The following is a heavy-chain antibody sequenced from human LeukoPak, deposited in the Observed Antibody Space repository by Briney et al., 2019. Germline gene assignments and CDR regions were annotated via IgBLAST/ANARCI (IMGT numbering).Heavy chain of an antibody. CDR2: IYHSGST. Sequence: SETLSLTCAVSGYSISSGYYWGWIRQPPGKGLEWIGSIYHSGSTYYNPSLKSRVTISVDTSKNQFSLKLSSVTAEDTAVYYCARPLTDPYWNDAFDIWGQGTMVTVSS. D-gene: IGHD1-14*01. V-gene: IGHV4-38-2*01. J-gene: IGHJ3*02. CDR3: ARPLTDPYWNDAFDI. CDR1: GYSISSGYY.